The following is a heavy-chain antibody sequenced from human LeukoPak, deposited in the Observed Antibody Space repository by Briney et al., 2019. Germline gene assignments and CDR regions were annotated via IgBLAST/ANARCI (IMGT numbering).Heavy chain of an antibody. CDR1: GFTFSSYA. Sequence: GGSLRLSCAASGFTFSSYAMSWVRQAPGKGLEWVSSISSSSSYIYYADSVKGRFTISRDNAKNSLYLQMNSLRAEDTAVYYCARARPMVRGVIISAFDIWGQGTMVTVSS. CDR3: ARARPMVRGVIISAFDI. V-gene: IGHV3-21*01. J-gene: IGHJ3*02. CDR2: ISSSSSYI. D-gene: IGHD3-10*01.